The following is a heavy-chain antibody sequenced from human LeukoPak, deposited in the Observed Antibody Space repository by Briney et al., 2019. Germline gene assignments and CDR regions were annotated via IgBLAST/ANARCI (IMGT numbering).Heavy chain of an antibody. CDR1: GGSFSGYY. V-gene: IGHV4-34*01. CDR3: ARGGSSTSCYAGCYYGMDV. Sequence: SETLSLTCAVYGGSFSGYYWSWIRQPQAKGLEWIGEINHSVSTNYNPSLKSRVTISVDTSKNQFSLKLSSVTAADTAVYYCARGGSSTSCYAGCYYGMDVWGQGTTVTVSS. CDR2: INHSVST. D-gene: IGHD2-2*01. J-gene: IGHJ6*02.